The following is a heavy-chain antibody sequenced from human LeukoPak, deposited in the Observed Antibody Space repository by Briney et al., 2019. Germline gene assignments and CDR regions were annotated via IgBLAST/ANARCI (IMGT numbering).Heavy chain of an antibody. V-gene: IGHV4-59*08. Sequence: PSETLSLTCTVSGGSISSYYWSWIRQPPGKGLEWIGYIYYSGSTNYNPSLKSRVTISVDTSKNQFSLKLSSVTAADTAVYYCARRGFSGWYRGAFDIWGQGIMVTVSS. CDR2: IYYSGST. CDR3: ARRGFSGWYRGAFDI. D-gene: IGHD6-19*01. CDR1: GGSISSYY. J-gene: IGHJ3*02.